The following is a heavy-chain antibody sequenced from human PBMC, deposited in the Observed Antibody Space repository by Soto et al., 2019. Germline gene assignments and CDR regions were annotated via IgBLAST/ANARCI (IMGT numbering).Heavy chain of an antibody. CDR3: AKGIAVAGLGDYYYYYGMDV. V-gene: IGHV3-23*01. Sequence: PGGSLRLSCAASGFTFSSYSIYWVRQAPGRGLEWVSGISGSGSGTYYADSVKGRFTISRDNSKNTLYLQMNSLRAEETALYYCAKGIAVAGLGDYYYYYGMDVWGQGTTVTVSS. J-gene: IGHJ6*02. CDR1: GFTFSSYS. D-gene: IGHD6-19*01. CDR2: ISGSGSGT.